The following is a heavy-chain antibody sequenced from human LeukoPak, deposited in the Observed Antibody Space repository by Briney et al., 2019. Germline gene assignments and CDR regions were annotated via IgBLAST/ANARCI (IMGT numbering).Heavy chain of an antibody. J-gene: IGHJ4*02. CDR2: IFSDGRT. V-gene: IGHV3-53*01. CDR3: ARDRDVSGSWESNFDY. Sequence: GGSLGLSCAASGFSVSFNYMSWVRQAPGKGLKGVSVIFSDGRTYYADSVKGRFTISRDNSKNTLYLQMNSLRAEDTAVYYCARDRDVSGSWESNFDYWGQGTLVTVSS. D-gene: IGHD3-10*01. CDR1: GFSVSFNY.